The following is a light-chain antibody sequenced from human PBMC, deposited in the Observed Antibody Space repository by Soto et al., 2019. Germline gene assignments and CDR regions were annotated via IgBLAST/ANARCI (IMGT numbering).Light chain of an antibody. V-gene: IGLV8-61*01. J-gene: IGLJ3*02. Sequence: QAVVTQEPSVSVSPGGTVTLTCGLSSGSVSSSYYSSWYQQTPGQAPRTLIYNTNIRSSGVPDRFSGSIVGNKSALTITGAQADDESDYYCVLYMGTGIWVFGGGTKLTVL. CDR1: SGSVSSSYY. CDR3: VLYMGTGIWV. CDR2: NTN.